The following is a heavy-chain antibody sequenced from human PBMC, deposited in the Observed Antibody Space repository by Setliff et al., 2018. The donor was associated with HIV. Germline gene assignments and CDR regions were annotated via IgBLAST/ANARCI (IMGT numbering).Heavy chain of an antibody. CDR2: INPTGGST. V-gene: IGHV1-46*01. CDR1: GYSFTNHY. J-gene: IGHJ3*02. CDR3: ASAGAWQRNALDI. D-gene: IGHD5-12*01. Sequence: GASVKVSCKPSGYSFTNHYMHWVRQAPGQGLEWMGVINPTGGSTRNTQKFQGRVAMTRDTSTSTVYMELSSLRSKDTAVYYCASAGAWQRNALDIWGQGTMVTVSS.